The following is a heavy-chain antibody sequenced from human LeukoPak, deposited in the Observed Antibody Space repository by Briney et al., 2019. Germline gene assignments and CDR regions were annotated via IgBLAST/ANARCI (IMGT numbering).Heavy chain of an antibody. CDR3: AKSLWYCIGGSCYSDY. V-gene: IGHV3-23*01. D-gene: IGHD2-15*01. Sequence: GGSLRLSCAASGFTFSSYAMSWVRQAPGKGLEWVSAISGSGGGTYYADSVKGRFTISRDNSKNTLYLQMNSLRAEDTAVYYCAKSLWYCIGGSCYSDYWGQGTLVTVSS. CDR1: GFTFSSYA. J-gene: IGHJ4*02. CDR2: ISGSGGGT.